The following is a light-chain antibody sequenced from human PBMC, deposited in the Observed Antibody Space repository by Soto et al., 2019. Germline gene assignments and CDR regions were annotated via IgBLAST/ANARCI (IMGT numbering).Light chain of an antibody. CDR2: WAS. J-gene: IGKJ1*01. CDR1: QSVLSSSNNKNY. CDR3: QQYYSTPWT. V-gene: IGKV4-1*01. Sequence: DIVMTQSPDSLAVSLGERATINCKSSQSVLSSSNNKNYLTWYQQKLGQPPKLLIYWASTRESGVPDRFSGGGSGADFTLTISSLQAEDVAVYYCQQYYSTPWTFGQGTKVEIK.